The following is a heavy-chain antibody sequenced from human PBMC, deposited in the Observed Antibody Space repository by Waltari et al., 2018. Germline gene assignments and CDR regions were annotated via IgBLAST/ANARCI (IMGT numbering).Heavy chain of an antibody. V-gene: IGHV4-31*03. CDR2: IYYSGST. CDR3: ARDGTYDSSGYDY. J-gene: IGHJ4*02. CDR1: GGSISSGGYY. D-gene: IGHD3-22*01. Sequence: QVQLQESGPGLVKPSQTLSLTCTVSGGSISSGGYYWSWTRQHPGKGLEWIGYIYYSGSTYYNPSLKSRVTISVDTSKNQFSLKLSSVTAADTAVYYCARDGTYDSSGYDYWGQGTLVTVSS.